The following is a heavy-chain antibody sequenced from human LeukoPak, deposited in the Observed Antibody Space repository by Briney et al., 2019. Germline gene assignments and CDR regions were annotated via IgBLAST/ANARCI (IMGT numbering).Heavy chain of an antibody. CDR3: ARGDSSGYPYDY. Sequence: SETLSLTCTVSGGSISSNYWSWIRQPPGTGLEWIGYIYYSGSTNYNPSLKSRVTISVDTSKNQFSLKLSSVTAADTAVYYCARGDSSGYPYDYWGQGTLVTVSS. CDR2: IYYSGST. J-gene: IGHJ4*02. D-gene: IGHD3-22*01. V-gene: IGHV4-59*01. CDR1: GGSISSNY.